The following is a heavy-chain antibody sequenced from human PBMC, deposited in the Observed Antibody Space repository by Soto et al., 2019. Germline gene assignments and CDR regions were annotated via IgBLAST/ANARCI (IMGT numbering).Heavy chain of an antibody. CDR3: AKDWSVTTDVGGY. CDR2: ISYDGSNK. D-gene: IGHD4-17*01. J-gene: IGHJ4*02. CDR1: GFTFSSYG. V-gene: IGHV3-30*18. Sequence: QVQLVESGGGVVQPGRSLRLSCAASGFTFSSYGMHWVRQAPGKGLEWVAVISYDGSNKYYADSVKGRFTISRDNSKNTLYLQMNSLRAEDTAVYYCAKDWSVTTDVGGYWGQGTLVTVSS.